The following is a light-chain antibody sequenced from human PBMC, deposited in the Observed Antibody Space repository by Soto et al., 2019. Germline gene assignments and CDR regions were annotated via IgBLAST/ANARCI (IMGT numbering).Light chain of an antibody. CDR3: QQRKIWPPIT. CDR2: DAS. J-gene: IGKJ5*01. CDR1: HSVDIY. V-gene: IGKV3-11*01. Sequence: EVVVTQSPAILSLSPGERAPLSCRTSHSVDIYLAWYQQKPGQAPRLLIYDASNRATGVPARFSGRGSGTDFTLTISSLEPEDFAVYYCQQRKIWPPITFGQGTRLEIK.